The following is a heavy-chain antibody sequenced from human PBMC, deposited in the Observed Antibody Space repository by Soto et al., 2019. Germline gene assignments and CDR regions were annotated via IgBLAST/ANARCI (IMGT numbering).Heavy chain of an antibody. Sequence: VGSLRHSCAASGFTCSSYAMSWVRQATGKGLEWVSAISGSGGSTYYADSVKGRFTISRDNSKNTLYLQMNSLRAEDTAVYYCAKDSLYVRPDAFDIWGQGTMVTVSS. V-gene: IGHV3-23*01. CDR2: ISGSGGST. J-gene: IGHJ3*02. CDR1: GFTCSSYA. CDR3: AKDSLYVRPDAFDI. D-gene: IGHD3-16*01.